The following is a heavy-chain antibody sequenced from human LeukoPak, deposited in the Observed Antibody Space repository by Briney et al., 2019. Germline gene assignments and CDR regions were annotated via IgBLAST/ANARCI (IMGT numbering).Heavy chain of an antibody. J-gene: IGHJ4*02. CDR1: GYTFNTYG. Sequence: ASVEVSCKPSGYTFNTYGLTWVRQAPGQGLEWMGWISVETGNTKYAQKFQDRLTMTTDTSTSAAYVELRSLRSDDTALYYCARDRTPYASGRNGLDYWGQGTLVTVSS. D-gene: IGHD3-10*01. CDR2: ISVETGNT. V-gene: IGHV1-18*01. CDR3: ARDRTPYASGRNGLDY.